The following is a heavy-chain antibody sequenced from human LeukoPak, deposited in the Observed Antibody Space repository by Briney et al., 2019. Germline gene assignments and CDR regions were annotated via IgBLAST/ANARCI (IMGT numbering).Heavy chain of an antibody. V-gene: IGHV1-8*01. CDR2: MNPNSGNT. J-gene: IGHJ4*02. CDR1: GYTFTSYD. D-gene: IGHD6-13*01. Sequence: GASVKVSCKASGYTFTSYDISWVRQATGQGLEWMGWMNPNSGNTGYAQKFQGRVTMTRNTSISTAYMELSSLRSEDTAVYYCARAPYTQIAAAATFDYWGQGTLVTVSS. CDR3: ARAPYTQIAAAATFDY.